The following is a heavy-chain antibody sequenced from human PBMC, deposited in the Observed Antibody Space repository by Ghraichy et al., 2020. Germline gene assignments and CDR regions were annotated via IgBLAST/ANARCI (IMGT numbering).Heavy chain of an antibody. CDR2: IYYSGST. D-gene: IGHD6-6*01. CDR1: GGSISSSSYY. CDR3: ARRRYSSSSGFDY. Sequence: SETLSLTCTVSGGSISSSSYYWGWIRQPPGKGLEWIGSIYYSGSTYYNPSLKSRVTISVDTSKNQFSLKLSSVTAADTAVYYCARRRYSSSSGFDYWGQGTLVTVSS. J-gene: IGHJ4*02. V-gene: IGHV4-39*01.